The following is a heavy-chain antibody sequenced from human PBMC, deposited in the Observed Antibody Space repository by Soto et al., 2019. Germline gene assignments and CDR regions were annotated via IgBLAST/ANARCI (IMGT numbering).Heavy chain of an antibody. CDR1: GGTSGSYL. Sequence: HLGQSGAEGKKPGSSLKFSSRASGGTSGSYLITWVRKAPGQGLEWMGRIIPILGIANYAQKFQGRVTITADKSTSTAYMELSSLRSEDTAVYYCATRTNNKGWGQGTLVTVSS. CDR3: ATRTNNKG. CDR2: IIPILGIA. J-gene: IGHJ4*02. V-gene: IGHV1-69*02. D-gene: IGHD1-20*01.